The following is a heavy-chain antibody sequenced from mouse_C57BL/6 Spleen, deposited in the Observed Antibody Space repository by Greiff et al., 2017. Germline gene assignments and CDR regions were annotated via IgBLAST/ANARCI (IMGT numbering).Heavy chain of an antibody. CDR1: GFTFSSYA. D-gene: IGHD1-1*01. Sequence: EVKLVESGEGLVKPGGSLKLSCAASGFTFSSYAMSWVRQTPEKRLEWVAYISSGCDYIYYADTVKGRFTISRDDARNTLYLQMSRLKSEDTAMYDCTRDYEAMDYWGQGTSVTVSS. V-gene: IGHV5-9-1*02. CDR3: TRDYEAMDY. J-gene: IGHJ4*01. CDR2: ISSGCDYI.